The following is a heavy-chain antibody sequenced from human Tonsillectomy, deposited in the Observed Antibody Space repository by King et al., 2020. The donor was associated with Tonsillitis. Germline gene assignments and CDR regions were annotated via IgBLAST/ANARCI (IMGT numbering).Heavy chain of an antibody. CDR1: GFTFSNYW. J-gene: IGHJ4*02. CDR2: IKSDGGSI. CDR3: ARDAWGGSYPLDY. Sequence: VQLVESGGGLVQPGGSLRLSCEASGFTFSNYWMHWVRQAPGKGLVWVSRIKSDGGSISYADSGEGRFTISRDNAKNTLYLQMSRLRAEDSAVYYCARDAWGGSYPLDYWGQGTLVTVSS. D-gene: IGHD1-26*01. V-gene: IGHV3-74*01.